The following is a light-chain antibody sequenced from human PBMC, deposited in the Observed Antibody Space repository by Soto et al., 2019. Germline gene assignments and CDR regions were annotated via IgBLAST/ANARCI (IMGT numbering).Light chain of an antibody. CDR1: QSVSNSY. CDR3: QQYGSSPRT. J-gene: IGKJ2*02. CDR2: DAS. Sequence: EIVLTQSPGTLSLSPGERATLSCRASQSVSNSYLAWYQQKPGQAPRLLIYDASSRATGIPDRFSGSGSGTDFTLTISRLEPEDFAVYYCQQYGSSPRTFRQGTKLEIK. V-gene: IGKV3-20*01.